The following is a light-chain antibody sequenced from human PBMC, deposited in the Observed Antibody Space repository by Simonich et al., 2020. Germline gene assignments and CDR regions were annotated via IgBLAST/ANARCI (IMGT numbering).Light chain of an antibody. CDR3: SSYAGSNNLV. J-gene: IGLJ2*01. Sequence: QSALTQPASVSGSPGQSITISCTGTSSDVGSYNLVSLYQQHPGKAPNLMIYEVSKRPSGVPDRFSGSKSGNTASLTVSGLQAEDEADYYCSSYAGSNNLVFGGGTKLTVL. CDR1: SSDVGSYNL. CDR2: EVS. V-gene: IGLV2-8*01.